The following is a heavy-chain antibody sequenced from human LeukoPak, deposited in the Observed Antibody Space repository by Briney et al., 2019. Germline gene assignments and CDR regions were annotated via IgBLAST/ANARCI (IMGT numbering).Heavy chain of an antibody. V-gene: IGHV3-20*04. J-gene: IGHJ4*02. CDR1: GFSFDDYG. CDR3: ARDRSYGAFDY. D-gene: IGHD5-18*01. Sequence: RSGGSLRLSCATSGFSFDDYGMSWVRQAPGKGPEWVSGINWSGAGTGYADSVKGRLTISRDNAKKSLYLQMNSLTAEDTALYYCARDRSYGAFDYWGQGALVTVSS. CDR2: INWSGAGT.